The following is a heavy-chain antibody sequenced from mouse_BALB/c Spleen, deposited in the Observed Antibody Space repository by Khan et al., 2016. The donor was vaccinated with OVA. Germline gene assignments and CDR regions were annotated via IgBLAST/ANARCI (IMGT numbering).Heavy chain of an antibody. CDR3: ARGGYGGFAY. CDR1: GYTFSSYW. CDR2: IFPGSVST. D-gene: IGHD2-2*01. Sequence: QVQLKQSGGDLMKPGASVKISCKATGYTFSSYWIEWVKQRPGHGLEWIGQIFPGSVSTTYNEKFKGKATFTADTSSNTAYMQLSSLTSEDSAVYYWARGGYGGFAYWGQATLVTVSA. V-gene: IGHV1-9*01. J-gene: IGHJ3*01.